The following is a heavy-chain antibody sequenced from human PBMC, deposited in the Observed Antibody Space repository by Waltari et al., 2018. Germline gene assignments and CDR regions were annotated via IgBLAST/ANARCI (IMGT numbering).Heavy chain of an antibody. CDR3: ARATQLGYSYGYAP. D-gene: IGHD5-18*01. J-gene: IGHJ5*02. CDR1: GYTFTGYY. Sequence: QVQLVQSGAEVKKPGASVKVSCKASGYTFTGYYMHWVRQAPGQGLEWMGRINPNSGGTNYAQKFKGRVTMTRDTSISTAYMELSRLRSDDTAVYYCARATQLGYSYGYAPWGQGTLVTVSS. CDR2: INPNSGGT. V-gene: IGHV1-2*06.